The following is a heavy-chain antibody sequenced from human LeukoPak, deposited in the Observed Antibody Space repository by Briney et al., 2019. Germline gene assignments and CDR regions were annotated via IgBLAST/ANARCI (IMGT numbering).Heavy chain of an antibody. V-gene: IGHV3-33*01. Sequence: GGSLRLSCAASGFTFSSYGMHWVRQAPGKGLEWVAVIWYDGSNKYYADSVKGRFTISRDNSKNTLYLQMNSLRAEDTAVYYCARDHRFGELSDYWGQGTLVTVSS. D-gene: IGHD3-10*01. CDR2: IWYDGSNK. J-gene: IGHJ4*02. CDR3: ARDHRFGELSDY. CDR1: GFTFSSYG.